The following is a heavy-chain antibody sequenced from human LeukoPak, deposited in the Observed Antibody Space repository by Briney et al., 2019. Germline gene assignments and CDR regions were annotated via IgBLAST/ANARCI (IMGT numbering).Heavy chain of an antibody. CDR3: ARAIRPLLWFGESSSGAFDI. Sequence: ASVKVSCKASGYTFTSYDINWVRQATGQGLEWMGWMNPNSGNTGYAQKFQGRVTMTRNTSISTAYMELSSLRSEDTAVYYCARAIRPLLWFGESSSGAFDIWGQGTMVTVSS. CDR1: GYTFTSYD. D-gene: IGHD3-10*01. V-gene: IGHV1-8*01. CDR2: MNPNSGNT. J-gene: IGHJ3*02.